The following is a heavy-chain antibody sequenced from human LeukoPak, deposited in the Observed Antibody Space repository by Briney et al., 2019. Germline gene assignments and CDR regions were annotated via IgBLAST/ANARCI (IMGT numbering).Heavy chain of an antibody. CDR3: VPGGSSGWYPYYFDY. D-gene: IGHD6-13*01. V-gene: IGHV3-23*01. J-gene: IGHJ4*02. CDR1: GFTFSNYA. Sequence: GGSLRLSCAASGFTFSNYAMSWVRQAPGKGLEWVSAISGSGGNTYYADSVKGRFTISRDNSKNTMYLQMNSLRTDDTAIYYCVPGGSSGWYPYYFDYWGQGTLVTVSS. CDR2: ISGSGGNT.